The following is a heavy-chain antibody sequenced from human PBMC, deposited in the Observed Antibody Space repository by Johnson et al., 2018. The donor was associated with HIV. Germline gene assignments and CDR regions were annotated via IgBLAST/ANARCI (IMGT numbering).Heavy chain of an antibody. CDR1: GFIVSSHY. CDR3: AREGVGGAFDI. D-gene: IGHD2-15*01. CDR2: IDAGGST. V-gene: IGHV3-53*01. Sequence: VQLVESGGGLIQPGGSLRLSCAASGFIVSSHYMTWVRQAPGKGLDLVSLIDAGGSTHYAASVKGRFTISRDISKNTLHLPMNSLRAEDTAVYYCAREGVGGAFDIWGQGTMVTVSS. J-gene: IGHJ3*02.